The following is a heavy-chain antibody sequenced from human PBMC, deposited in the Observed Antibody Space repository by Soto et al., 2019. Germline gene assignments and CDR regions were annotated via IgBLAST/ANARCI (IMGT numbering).Heavy chain of an antibody. CDR2: IYYSGST. J-gene: IGHJ4*02. D-gene: IGHD5-12*01. Sequence: SETLALTCTVSGGSVSSGSDYWSWIRQPPGKGLEWIGYIYYSGSTNYNPSLKSRGTISVDTSKNQFSLKLSSVTAADTAVHYCARAPAIVAFWYFDYWGQGTLVTVSS. CDR1: GGSVSSGSDY. V-gene: IGHV4-61*01. CDR3: ARAPAIVAFWYFDY.